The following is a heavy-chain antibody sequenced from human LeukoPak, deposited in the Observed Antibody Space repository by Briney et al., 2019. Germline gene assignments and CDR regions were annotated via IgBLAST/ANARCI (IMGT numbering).Heavy chain of an antibody. Sequence: GGSLRLSCAASGFTFSGFDMNWVRQAPGKGLEWISSISTSSSHIYYADSVKGRFTISRDNAKNSLYLQMNSLRADDTAVYWCARDYIAYDPLDYWGQGILVTVSS. J-gene: IGHJ4*02. CDR1: GFTFSGFD. CDR3: ARDYIAYDPLDY. D-gene: IGHD3-3*01. V-gene: IGHV3-21*01. CDR2: ISTSSSHI.